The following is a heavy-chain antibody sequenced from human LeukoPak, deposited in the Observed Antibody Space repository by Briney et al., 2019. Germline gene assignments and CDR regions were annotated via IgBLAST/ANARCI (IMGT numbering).Heavy chain of an antibody. CDR1: GFTFSDYY. Sequence: GGSLRLSCAASGFTFSDYYMSWIRQAPGKGLEWVSYISSSGSTIYYADSVKGRFTISRHNSKNALYLQMNSLRAEDTAVYDWARATTGAIGYWGQGTLVTVSS. J-gene: IGHJ4*02. CDR3: ARATTGAIGY. D-gene: IGHD4-17*01. V-gene: IGHV3-11*01. CDR2: ISSSGSTI.